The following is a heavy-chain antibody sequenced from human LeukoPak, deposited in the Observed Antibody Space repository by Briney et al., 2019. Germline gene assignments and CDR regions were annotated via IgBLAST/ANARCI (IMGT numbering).Heavy chain of an antibody. V-gene: IGHV3-33*03. Sequence: GRSLRLSCAASGFSFNTYGMHWVRQAPGKGLEWVAVIWYDGSEKYYADSVKGRFTISRDNSKNTLFLQMNSLRAEDTAVYYCAKDFRTIFGVVIIVDYYYGMDVWGQGTTVTVSS. J-gene: IGHJ6*02. CDR3: AKDFRTIFGVVIIVDYYYGMDV. CDR1: GFSFNTYG. D-gene: IGHD3-3*01. CDR2: IWYDGSEK.